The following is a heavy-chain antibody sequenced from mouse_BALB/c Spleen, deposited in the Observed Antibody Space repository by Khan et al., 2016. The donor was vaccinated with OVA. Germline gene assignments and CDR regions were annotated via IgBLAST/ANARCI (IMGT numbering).Heavy chain of an antibody. CDR3: AREGAYYRNDGWFAY. CDR2: INPSSGYN. V-gene: IGHV1-4*01. Sequence: DSAALPARPGAAEKSCYKSSCYISTSYTKQVEKKRGGQGLGWIDYINPSSGYNYYQKKFKDKATLTADKSSSTAYMQLSSLTSEDSAVYYCAREGAYYRNDGWFAYWGQGTLVTVSA. J-gene: IGHJ3*01. D-gene: IGHD2-14*01. CDR1: CYISTSYT.